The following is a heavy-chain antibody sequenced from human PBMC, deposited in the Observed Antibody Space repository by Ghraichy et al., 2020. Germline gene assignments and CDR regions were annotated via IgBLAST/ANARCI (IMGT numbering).Heavy chain of an antibody. Sequence: GGSLRLSCAASGFTFRTYGMHWVRQAPGKGLDWVAVISSDGSNEDYVDSVKGRFTISRDNSKTTLYLQLNSLRAEDTAVYYCAKSLYGLHDAFDIWGQGTMVTVSS. CDR2: ISSDGSNE. CDR1: GFTFRTYG. J-gene: IGHJ3*02. D-gene: IGHD4-17*01. V-gene: IGHV3-30*18. CDR3: AKSLYGLHDAFDI.